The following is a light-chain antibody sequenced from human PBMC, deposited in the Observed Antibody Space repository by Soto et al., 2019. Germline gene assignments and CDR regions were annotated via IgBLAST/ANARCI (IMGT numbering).Light chain of an antibody. CDR1: SSDVGGYNY. CDR2: EVS. CDR3: SSYAGSSTWVV. J-gene: IGLJ2*01. V-gene: IGLV2-8*01. Sequence: QLVLTQPPSASGSPGQSVTISCTGTSSDVGGYNYVSWYQQHPGKAPKLMIYEVSKRPSGVPDRFSGSKSGNTASLTVSGLQTEDEADYYCSSYAGSSTWVVFGGGTKLTVL.